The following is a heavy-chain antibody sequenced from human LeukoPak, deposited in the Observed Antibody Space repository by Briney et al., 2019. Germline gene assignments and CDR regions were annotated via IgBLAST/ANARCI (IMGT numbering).Heavy chain of an antibody. J-gene: IGHJ4*02. CDR3: ARGGATR. Sequence: GGSLRLSCAASGFTFSDYYMTWVRQAPGKGLEWVSAITHGGARTYYADSVRGRFTISRDNSKNTVFLQMNSLRVDDTGVYFCARGGATRWGQGTLVTVSS. V-gene: IGHV3-23*01. CDR2: ITHGGART. D-gene: IGHD1-26*01. CDR1: GFTFSDYY.